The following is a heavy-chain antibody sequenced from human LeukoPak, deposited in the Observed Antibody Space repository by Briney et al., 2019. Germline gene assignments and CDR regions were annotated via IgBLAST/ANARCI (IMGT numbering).Heavy chain of an antibody. V-gene: IGHV3-30*02. CDR2: IRSDGYHT. J-gene: IGHJ4*02. CDR1: GFIFDTHD. Sequence: GGSLRXSCGASGFIFDTHDMHWVRQAPGKGLEWVAFIRSDGYHTYYADSVKGRFTITRDNSKNTLYLQMNSLRLDDMGVYYCAKPSGSGVDYWGRGTRVTVSS. CDR3: AKPSGSGVDY. D-gene: IGHD1-26*01.